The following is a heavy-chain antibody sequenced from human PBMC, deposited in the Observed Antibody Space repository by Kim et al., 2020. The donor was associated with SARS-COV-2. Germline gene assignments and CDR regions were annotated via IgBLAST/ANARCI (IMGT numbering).Heavy chain of an antibody. CDR3: ARHPPYDSSGYGGGY. J-gene: IGHJ4*02. Sequence: SETLSLTCTVSGGSISSSSYYWGWIRQPPGKGLEWIGSIYYSGSTYYNPSLKSRVTISVDTSKNQFSLKLSSVTAADTAVYYCARHPPYDSSGYGGGYWGQGTLVTVSS. CDR1: GGSISSSSYY. D-gene: IGHD3-22*01. CDR2: IYYSGST. V-gene: IGHV4-39*01.